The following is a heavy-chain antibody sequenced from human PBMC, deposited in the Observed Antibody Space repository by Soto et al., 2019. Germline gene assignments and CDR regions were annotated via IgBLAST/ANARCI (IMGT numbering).Heavy chain of an antibody. J-gene: IGHJ3*02. V-gene: IGHV3-23*01. Sequence: VQLLESGGGLVQPGGSLRLSCAASGFTFSSYAMAWVRQPPGKGLEWVSGISDGGGSTYYADSVKGRFTISRDNSKNTVYLHMNSLRAEDTALYYCAKDYIGVVPDAFDIWGQGTMVTVSS. CDR2: ISDGGGST. CDR1: GFTFSSYA. D-gene: IGHD3-3*01. CDR3: AKDYIGVVPDAFDI.